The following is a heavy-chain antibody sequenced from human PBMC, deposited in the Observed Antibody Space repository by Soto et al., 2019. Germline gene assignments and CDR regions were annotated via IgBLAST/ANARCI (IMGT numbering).Heavy chain of an antibody. CDR3: GRRVPGSTSRPDYWYFDL. CDR1: GFTFTNFA. J-gene: IGHJ2*01. D-gene: IGHD3-10*01. CDR2: IGGGGEAA. V-gene: IGHV3-23*01. Sequence: EVQLLESGGGLVQPGGSLRLSCAGSGFTFTNFAMNWVSQAPGKGLEWVPTIGGGGEAAFFEDSVRGRFTISRDNSKDTVTLQRNSLGADDTAVYYCGRRVPGSTSRPDYWYFDLWGRGTMVTVSS.